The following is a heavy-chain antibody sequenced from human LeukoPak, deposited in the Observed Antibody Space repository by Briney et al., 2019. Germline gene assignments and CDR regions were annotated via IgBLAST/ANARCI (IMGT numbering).Heavy chain of an antibody. D-gene: IGHD5-12*01. CDR2: ISWNSGRM. V-gene: IGHV3-9*01. J-gene: IGHJ4*02. Sequence: GGSLRLSCAASGFIFDDYAMHWVRQVPGKGLEWVSGISWNSGRMDYADSVKGRFTISRDNAKNSLYQQMNGLRPEDTALYYCAKDLRYSGHVFDYWGQGTLVTVSS. CDR1: GFIFDDYA. CDR3: AKDLRYSGHVFDY.